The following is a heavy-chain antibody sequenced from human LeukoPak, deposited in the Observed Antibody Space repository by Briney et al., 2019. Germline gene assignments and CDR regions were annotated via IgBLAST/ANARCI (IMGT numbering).Heavy chain of an antibody. CDR3: ARDGIQVYAIPSRKYYMDV. CDR1: GGSISSSSYY. D-gene: IGHD2-8*01. J-gene: IGHJ6*03. Sequence: SETLSLTCTVSGGSISSSSYYWGWIRQPPGKGLEWIGSIYYSGSTYYNPSLKSRVTISVDTSKNQFSLKLSSVTAADTAVYYCARDGIQVYAIPSRKYYMDVWGKGTTVTVSS. CDR2: IYYSGST. V-gene: IGHV4-39*07.